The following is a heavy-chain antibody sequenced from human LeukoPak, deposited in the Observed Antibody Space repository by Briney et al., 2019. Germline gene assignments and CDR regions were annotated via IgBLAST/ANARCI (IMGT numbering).Heavy chain of an antibody. CDR3: ARAPFEGWESPFVY. Sequence: SQTLSLTCAVSGGSISSGGYSWSWIRQPPGKGLEWIGYIYHSGSTYYNPSLKSRVTISVDRSKNQFSLKLSSVTAADTAVYYCARAPFEGWESPFVYWGQGTLVTVSS. J-gene: IGHJ4*02. V-gene: IGHV4-30-2*01. CDR1: GGSISSGGYS. D-gene: IGHD1-26*01. CDR2: IYHSGST.